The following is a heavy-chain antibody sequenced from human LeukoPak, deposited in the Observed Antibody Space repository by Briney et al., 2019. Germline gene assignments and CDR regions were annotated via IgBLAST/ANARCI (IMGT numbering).Heavy chain of an antibody. V-gene: IGHV3-74*01. J-gene: IGHJ4*02. Sequence: PGGSLRLSCAASGFTFSSYWMHWVRQAPGKGLVWVSAINNGGSTTAYADSVKGRFTISRDNAKNTVYLQMNSLRAEDTAVYYCARRAPTRYFDYWGQGTLVTVSS. CDR1: GFTFSSYW. CDR2: INNGGSTT. CDR3: ARRAPTRYFDY. D-gene: IGHD5-24*01.